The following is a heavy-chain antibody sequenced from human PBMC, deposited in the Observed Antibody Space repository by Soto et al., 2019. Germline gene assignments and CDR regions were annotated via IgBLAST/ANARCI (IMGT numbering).Heavy chain of an antibody. D-gene: IGHD1-26*01. V-gene: IGHV3-33*01. CDR3: ARRSSGTHGVDY. CDR2: VWSDGSKE. Sequence: PGGSLRLSCAASGFTFSTYGVHWVRQAPGKGLEWVAVVWSDGSKEFYADSVKGRFTISRDNSKNTVYPQMNSLRAEDTAVYYCARRSSGTHGVDYWGQGTMVTVSS. J-gene: IGHJ4*02. CDR1: GFTFSTYG.